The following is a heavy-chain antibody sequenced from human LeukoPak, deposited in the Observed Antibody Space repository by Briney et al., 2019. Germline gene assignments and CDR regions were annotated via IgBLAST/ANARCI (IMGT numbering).Heavy chain of an antibody. CDR1: GFTVGSGR. V-gene: IGHV3-53*01. J-gene: IGHJ6*04. D-gene: IGHD3-10*02. CDR3: AELGITMIGGV. CDR2: IYSDDAT. Sequence: GRTLRLSCAASGFTVGSGRRMSWVRQAPGEGLEWISTIYSDDATNYGDSVKGRFTISRDNAKNSLYLQMNSLRAEDTAVYYCAELGITMIGGVWGKGTTVTISS.